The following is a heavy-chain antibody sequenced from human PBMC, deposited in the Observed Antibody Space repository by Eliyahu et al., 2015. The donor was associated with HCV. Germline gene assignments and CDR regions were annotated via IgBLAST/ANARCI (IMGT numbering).Heavy chain of an antibody. CDR1: GYTFTSYG. CDR2: ISXYNGNT. CDR3: ARAGGGYEFLY. D-gene: IGHD5-12*01. Sequence: ASVEVSCKSSGYTFTSYGISWVRQAPGQGLEWMGWISXYNGNTNYAQKLQGRVTMTTDTXTSTAYMEMRSLXSDDTAVYYCARAGGGYEFLYWGQGTLVTVSS. V-gene: IGHV1-18*01. J-gene: IGHJ4*02.